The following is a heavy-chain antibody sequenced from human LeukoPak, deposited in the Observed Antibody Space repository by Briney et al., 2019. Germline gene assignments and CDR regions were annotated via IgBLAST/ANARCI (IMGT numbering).Heavy chain of an antibody. V-gene: IGHV3-43*01. CDR1: GFIFDDYT. D-gene: IGHD1-26*01. CDR2: ITWDGSGI. Sequence: PGGSLRLSCAASGFIFDDYTMHWVRQAPGKGLEWVSLITWDGSGIHYAGSVKGRFTISRDNRKDSVYLQMNSLRTEDTALYYCVKGIVGGLDYWGQGTLVSVSS. J-gene: IGHJ4*02. CDR3: VKGIVGGLDY.